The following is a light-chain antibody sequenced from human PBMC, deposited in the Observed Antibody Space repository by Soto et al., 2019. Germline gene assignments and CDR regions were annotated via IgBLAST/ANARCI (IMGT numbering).Light chain of an antibody. CDR1: QGIRND. V-gene: IGKV1-6*01. J-gene: IGKJ3*01. CDR2: GAS. Sequence: AIKMSQSPSSLSASVGDRVTITCRASQGIRNDLNWYQQKLGKAPQLLIYGASTLQSGVPSRFSGSGSGIVFTLTIRSLQPEDFATYYCLQDYNYPRTFGPGTKVDIK. CDR3: LQDYNYPRT.